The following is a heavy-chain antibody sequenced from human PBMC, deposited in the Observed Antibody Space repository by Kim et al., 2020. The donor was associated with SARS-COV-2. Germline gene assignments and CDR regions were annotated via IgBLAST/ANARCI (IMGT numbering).Heavy chain of an antibody. J-gene: IGHJ6*02. CDR2: ISSSSSYT. CDR3: ARARVATIPFYYYYGMDV. CDR1: GFTFSDYY. D-gene: IGHD5-12*01. V-gene: IGHV3-11*06. Sequence: GGSLRLSCAASGFTFSDYYMSWIRQAPGKGLEWVSYISSSSSYTNYADSVKGRFTISRDNAKNSLYLQMNSLRAEDTAVYYCARARVATIPFYYYYGMDVWGQGTTVTVSS.